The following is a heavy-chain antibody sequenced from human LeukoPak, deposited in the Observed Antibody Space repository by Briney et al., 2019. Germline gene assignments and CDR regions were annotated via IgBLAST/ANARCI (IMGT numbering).Heavy chain of an antibody. CDR3: ARASRDGHNWSYFDY. J-gene: IGHJ4*02. V-gene: IGHV4-4*02. CDR2: IYHSGST. D-gene: IGHD5-24*01. Sequence: PSETLSLTCAVSGGSISSSNWWSWVRQPPGKGLEWIGEIYHSGSTNYNPSLKSRVTISVDKSKNQFSLKLSSVTAADTAVYYCARASRDGHNWSYFDYWGQGTLVTVSS. CDR1: GGSISSSNW.